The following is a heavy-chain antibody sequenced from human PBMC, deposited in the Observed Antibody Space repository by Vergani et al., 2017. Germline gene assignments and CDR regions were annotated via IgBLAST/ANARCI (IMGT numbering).Heavy chain of an antibody. J-gene: IGHJ5*02. CDR2: IYYSGST. CDR1: FDSIRNLY. V-gene: IGHV4-59*11. D-gene: IGHD3-10*01. CDR3: GRVADFYGLGSRLLDL. Sequence: QVQLQESGPGLVKSSETLSLTCSVSFDSIRNLYCNWIRQPPGKGLEWIGSIYYSGSTNYNPSLETRVTISGDTSKNQFSLKLNSVTAADTAVYYCGRVADFYGLGSRLLDLWGQGILVTVSS.